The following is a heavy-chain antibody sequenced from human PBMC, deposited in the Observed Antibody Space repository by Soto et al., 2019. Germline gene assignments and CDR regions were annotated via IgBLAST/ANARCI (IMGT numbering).Heavy chain of an antibody. CDR1: GFSLTNSGVG. CDR2: IYWDNDR. J-gene: IGHJ5*01. V-gene: IGHV2-5*02. D-gene: IGHD1-26*01. CDR3: AHRASSTAWDVGWFDS. Sequence: QITLKESGPTLVEPTQTLTLTCSFSGFSLTNSGVGVGWFRQAPGKALECLGIIYWDNDRRYNPSMKTRLTNEKATSKNQVGLPMAYMEPVDTGAHYCAHRASSTAWDVGWFDSWGQGTPVTVS.